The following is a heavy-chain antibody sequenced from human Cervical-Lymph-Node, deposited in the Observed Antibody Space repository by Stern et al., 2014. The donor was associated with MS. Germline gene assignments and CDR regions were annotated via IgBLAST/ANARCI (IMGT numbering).Heavy chain of an antibody. V-gene: IGHV4-31*03. D-gene: IGHD3-10*01. CDR2: SYHSGTT. CDR1: GYSISSAGLY. J-gene: IGHJ3*02. Sequence: QLQLQESGPGLEKPSQTLSLTCTASGYSISSAGLYWSWIPPRPGQGLEWIGCSYHSGTTYFNPSLNSRVTISLDTSRNQFSLNLSSVTAADTAFYYGARDRNSGYAFDIWGQGTMVTVSS. CDR3: ARDRNSGYAFDI.